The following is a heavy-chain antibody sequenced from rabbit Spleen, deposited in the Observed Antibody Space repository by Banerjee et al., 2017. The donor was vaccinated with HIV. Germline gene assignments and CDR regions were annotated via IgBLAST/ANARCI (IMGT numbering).Heavy chain of an antibody. CDR2: IDPIFGVT. D-gene: IGHD8-1*01. CDR3: ARDTGSSFSSYGMDL. V-gene: IGHV1S45*01. J-gene: IGHJ6*01. CDR1: GFDFSYGYV. Sequence: QEQLEESGGDLVKPEGSLTLTCTASGFDFSYGYVMAWVRQAPGKGLEWIGYIDPIFGVTYYASWAKGRFTCSKTSSTTVTLQMTSLTVADTATYFCARDTGSSFSSYGMDLWGPGTLVTVS.